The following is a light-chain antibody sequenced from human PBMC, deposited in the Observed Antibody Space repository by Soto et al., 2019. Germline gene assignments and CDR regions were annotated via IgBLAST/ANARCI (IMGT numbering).Light chain of an antibody. CDR2: DAS. V-gene: IGKV1-5*01. CDR1: QNIGDW. CDR3: QQYKSYST. Sequence: DIQMTQSPSTLSASVGDRVTITCRASQNIGDWLAWYQQRPGKAPKVLIYDASSLESGVPSRFSGSRSGTDLTLTISSLQPDDIATYYCQQYKSYSTLGQGTKVDIK. J-gene: IGKJ1*01.